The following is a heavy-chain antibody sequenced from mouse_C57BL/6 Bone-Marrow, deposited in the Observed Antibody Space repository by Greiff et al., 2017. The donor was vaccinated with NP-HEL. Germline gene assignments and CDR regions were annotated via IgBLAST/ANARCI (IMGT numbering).Heavy chain of an antibody. D-gene: IGHD4-1*01. V-gene: IGHV1-59*01. CDR3: ARGKAVGTGPFAY. CDR1: GYTFTSYW. J-gene: IGHJ3*01. CDR2: IDPSDSYT. Sequence: QVQLKQPGAELVRPGTSVKLSCKASGYTFTSYWMHWVKQRPGQGLEWIGVIDPSDSYTNYNQKFKGKATLTVDTSSSTAYMQLSSRTSEDSAVYYCARGKAVGTGPFAYWGQGTLVTVSA.